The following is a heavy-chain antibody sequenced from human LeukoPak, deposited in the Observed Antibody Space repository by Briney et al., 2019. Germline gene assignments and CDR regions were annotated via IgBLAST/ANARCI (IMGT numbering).Heavy chain of an antibody. D-gene: IGHD2-15*01. V-gene: IGHV1-8*02. CDR1: RYTFTRYG. CDR2: ISAYNGNT. Sequence: APVKLSCKASRYTFTRYGISSVRQAPGHGREWRGWISAYNGNTGYAQKFQGRVTMTRSTSISTAYMELSSLRSEDTAVYYCARGLGYCSGGSCRLSYYFDYWGQGTLVTVSS. CDR3: ARGLGYCSGGSCRLSYYFDY. J-gene: IGHJ4*02.